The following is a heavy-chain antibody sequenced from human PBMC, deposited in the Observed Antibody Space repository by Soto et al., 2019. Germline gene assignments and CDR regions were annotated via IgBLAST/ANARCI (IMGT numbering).Heavy chain of an antibody. V-gene: IGHV3-23*01. CDR2: ISGSGGST. CDR1: GFTFSSYA. Sequence: PGGSLRLSCAASGFTFSSYAMSWVRQAPGKGLEWVSAISGSGGSTYYADSVKGRFTISRDNSKNTLFLQMNSLRSEDTAAYYWSERKNWSHLFNLFGPWGQGTLVTVSS. CDR3: SERKNWSHLFNLFGP. J-gene: IGHJ5*02.